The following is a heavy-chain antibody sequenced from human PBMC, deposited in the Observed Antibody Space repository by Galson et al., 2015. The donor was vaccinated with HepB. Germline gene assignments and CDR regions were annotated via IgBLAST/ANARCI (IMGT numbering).Heavy chain of an antibody. CDR1: GFTFSTYG. CDR3: ARVFQPESYYYYYMDV. V-gene: IGHV3-33*01. J-gene: IGHJ6*03. CDR2: IWYDGSNK. Sequence: SLRLSCAASGFTFSTYGMHWVRQAPGKGLEWVAVIWYDGSNKYYADSVKGRFTISRDNSKNTLYLQMNGLRAEDTAVYYCARVFQPESYYYYYMDVWGKGTTVTVSS.